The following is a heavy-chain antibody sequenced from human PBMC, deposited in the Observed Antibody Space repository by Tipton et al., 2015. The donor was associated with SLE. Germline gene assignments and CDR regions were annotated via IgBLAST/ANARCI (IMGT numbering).Heavy chain of an antibody. CDR2: MYASGST. CDR3: ARDRRGLNWYFDL. V-gene: IGHV4-4*07. Sequence: GLVKPSETLSLTCTVSDGSISDYYWTWIRQPAGEGLEWIGRMYASGSTNYNPSLKSRVTISVDTSKNQFSLKLSSVTAADTAVYYCARDRRGLNWYFDLWGRGTLVTVSS. J-gene: IGHJ2*01. CDR1: DGSISDYY. D-gene: IGHD3-10*01.